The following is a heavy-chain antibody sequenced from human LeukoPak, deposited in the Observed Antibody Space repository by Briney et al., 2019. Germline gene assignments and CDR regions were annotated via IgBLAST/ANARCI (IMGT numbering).Heavy chain of an antibody. Sequence: SETLSLTCTVYGGSFSGYWSWIRQPPGKGLEWIGEINHSGSTNYNPSLKSRVTISVDTSKNQFSLKLSSVTAADTAVYYCASMARFLEWLSPPHFDYWGQGTLVTVSS. CDR3: ASMARFLEWLSPPHFDY. V-gene: IGHV4-34*01. CDR1: GGSFSGY. D-gene: IGHD3-3*01. CDR2: INHSGST. J-gene: IGHJ4*02.